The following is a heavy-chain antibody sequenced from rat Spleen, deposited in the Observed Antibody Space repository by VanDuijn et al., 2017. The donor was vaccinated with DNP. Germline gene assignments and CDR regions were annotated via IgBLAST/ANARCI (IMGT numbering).Heavy chain of an antibody. D-gene: IGHD1-1*01. Sequence: EVQLVESGGGLVQPGRSLKLSCAASGFTFSDYYMAWVRQAPTKGLECVSYITYDGGSTYYGDSVKGRFTISRDNAKSTLYLQMNSLRSEDMATYYCARSTITTVVKYAMDAWGQGTSVTVSS. CDR2: ITYDGGST. V-gene: IGHV5-22*01. CDR1: GFTFSDYY. CDR3: ARSTITTVVKYAMDA. J-gene: IGHJ4*01.